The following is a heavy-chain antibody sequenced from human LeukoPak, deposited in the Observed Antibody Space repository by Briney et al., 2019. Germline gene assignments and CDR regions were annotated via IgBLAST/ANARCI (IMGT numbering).Heavy chain of an antibody. CDR3: ARHSPHDSSGYYFFY. CDR1: GGSISSSSYY. CDR2: IYYSGST. J-gene: IGHJ4*02. V-gene: IGHV4-39*01. Sequence: PSETLSLTRTVSGGSISSSSYYWGWIRQPPGKGLEWIGSIYYSGSTYYNPSLKSRVTISVDTSKNQFSLKLSSVTAADTAVYYCARHSPHDSSGYYFFYWGQGTLVTVSS. D-gene: IGHD3-22*01.